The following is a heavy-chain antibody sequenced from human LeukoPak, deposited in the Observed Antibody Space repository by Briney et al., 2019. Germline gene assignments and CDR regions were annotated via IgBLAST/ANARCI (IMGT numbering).Heavy chain of an antibody. CDR1: GGSISSYY. V-gene: IGHV4-59*01. J-gene: IGHJ4*02. Sequence: SETLSLTCTVSGGSISSYYWSWIRQPPGKGLEWIGYIYYSGSTNYNPSLKSRVTISVDTSKNQFSLKLSSVTAADTAVYYCARDSIPLEDTISGNYWGQGTLVTVSS. CDR3: ARDSIPLEDTISGNY. CDR2: IYYSGST. D-gene: IGHD3-3*01.